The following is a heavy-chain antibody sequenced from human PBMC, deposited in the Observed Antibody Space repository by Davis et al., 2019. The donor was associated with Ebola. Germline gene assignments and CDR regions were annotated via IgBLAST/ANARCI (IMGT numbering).Heavy chain of an antibody. CDR1: GFIFSDYA. CDR2: ISGSGGST. CDR3: AKDMFGESRAVSPTDY. V-gene: IGHV3-23*01. J-gene: IGHJ4*02. D-gene: IGHD3-3*02. Sequence: GGSLRLSCVASGFIFSDYAMTWVRQAPGKGLEWVAGISGSGGSTFYADSVKGRFTVSRDKAKNTVYLQMHSLRGEDTAVYFCAKDMFGESRAVSPTDYWGQGTLVTVSS.